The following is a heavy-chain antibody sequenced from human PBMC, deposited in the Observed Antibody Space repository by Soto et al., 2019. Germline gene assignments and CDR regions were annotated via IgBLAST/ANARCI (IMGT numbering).Heavy chain of an antibody. V-gene: IGHV3-11*06. CDR3: ARRRYGSSSFDY. D-gene: IGHD6-13*01. CDR2: ISSGSIST. Sequence: QVQLVESGGGLVKPVGSLRLSCAASGFTFSDYYMSWIRQAPGKGLEWVSYISSGSISTNYADSVKGRFTVSRDNAKNSLYLQMNSLRAEDTAVYYCARRRYGSSSFDYWGQGTLVTVSS. CDR1: GFTFSDYY. J-gene: IGHJ4*02.